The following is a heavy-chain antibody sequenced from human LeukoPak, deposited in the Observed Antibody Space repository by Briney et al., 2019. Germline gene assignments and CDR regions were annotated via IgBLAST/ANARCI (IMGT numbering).Heavy chain of an antibody. D-gene: IGHD6-13*01. Sequence: GGSLRLSCVASGFSVRTNYMSWVRQAPGKGLEWVSMIHSGGSTYYTDSVQGRFAISRDIPKNTLYLQMNSLRVEDTAIYYCARDLSHDSSWNINSWGQGTLVTVSS. CDR3: ARDLSHDSSWNINS. V-gene: IGHV3-53*01. CDR2: IHSGGST. J-gene: IGHJ5*02. CDR1: GFSVRTNY.